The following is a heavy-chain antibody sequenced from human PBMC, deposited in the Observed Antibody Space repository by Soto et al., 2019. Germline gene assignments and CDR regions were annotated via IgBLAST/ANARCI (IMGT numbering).Heavy chain of an antibody. CDR1: GASFSGYY. CDR3: ARKYLPYYGSGSPYGMDV. Sequence: TSDTLSLTGGAYGASFSGYYWGWIRQPPGKGRGWIGEGNHSGSTNYNPSLKSRVTISVDTSKNRFSLKLSSVTAADTALYYCARKYLPYYGSGSPYGMDVWGQGTTVT. D-gene: IGHD3-10*01. V-gene: IGHV4-34*01. J-gene: IGHJ6*02. CDR2: GNHSGST.